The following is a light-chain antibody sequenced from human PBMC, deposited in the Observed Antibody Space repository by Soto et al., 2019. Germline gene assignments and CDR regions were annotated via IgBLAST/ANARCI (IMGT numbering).Light chain of an antibody. CDR1: QTISSW. V-gene: IGKV1-5*01. J-gene: IGKJ1*01. CDR2: DAS. Sequence: DIQITHSPSTLSASVGDRVTITCRASQTISSWLAWYQQNPGKAPKLPIYDASNLESGVPSRFSGGGSGTEFSLTISSLQPDDVATYYCQQYNYFWAFGRGTKVDIK. CDR3: QQYNYFWA.